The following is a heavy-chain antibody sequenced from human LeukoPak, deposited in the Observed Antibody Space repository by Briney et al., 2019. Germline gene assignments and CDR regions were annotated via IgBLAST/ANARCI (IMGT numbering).Heavy chain of an antibody. CDR1: GGSISSGSYY. CDR3: ARESLRYSGYD. Sequence: TSETLSLTCTVSGGSISSGSYYWSWIRQPAGKGLEWIGRIYTSGSTNYNPSLKSRVTISVDTSKNQFSLKLSSVTAADTAVYYCARESLRYSGYDWGQGTLVTVSS. D-gene: IGHD5-12*01. V-gene: IGHV4-61*02. J-gene: IGHJ4*02. CDR2: IYTSGST.